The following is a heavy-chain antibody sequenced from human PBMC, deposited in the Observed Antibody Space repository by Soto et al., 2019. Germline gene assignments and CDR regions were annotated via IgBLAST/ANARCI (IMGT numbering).Heavy chain of an antibody. V-gene: IGHV4-34*01. J-gene: IGHJ4*02. Sequence: QVQLQQWGAGLLKTSETLSLNCAVTGGSLSGYYWSWIRQPPGKGLEWIGEVKDGGHTNYSPSLKGRVTISSDTSNYQFDLRLNSVTAADTGVYYCARGQEGVVATHWDQGSLVTVS. CDR1: GGSLSGYY. CDR3: ARGQEGVVATH. D-gene: IGHD5-12*01. CDR2: VKDGGHT.